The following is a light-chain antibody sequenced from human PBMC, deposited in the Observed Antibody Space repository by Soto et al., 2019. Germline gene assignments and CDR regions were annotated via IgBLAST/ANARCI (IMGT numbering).Light chain of an antibody. J-gene: IGKJ2*01. CDR2: GAS. CDR3: QQYATSPGT. Sequence: EVVLTQSPGPLSLSPGERVTLSCRASQSVTLNYLAWYQQKPGHAPRLLIYGASSRVTGIPDRFSGSGSGTDFTLAISRLEPEDFAVYYCQQYATSPGTFGQGTKLEIK. V-gene: IGKV3-20*01. CDR1: QSVTLNY.